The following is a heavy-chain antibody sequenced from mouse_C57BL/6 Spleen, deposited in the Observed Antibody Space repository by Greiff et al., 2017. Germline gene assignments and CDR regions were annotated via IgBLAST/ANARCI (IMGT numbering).Heavy chain of an antibody. CDR2: ISSGSSTI. CDR3: ARGGYGSSYVWYCDV. V-gene: IGHV5-17*01. Sequence: EVQVVESGGGLVKPGGSLKLSCAASGFTFSDYGMHWVRQAPEKGLEWVAYISSGSSTIYYADTVKGRFTISRDNAKNTLFLQMTSLRSEDTAMYYCARGGYGSSYVWYCDVWGTGTTVTVSS. CDR1: GFTFSDYG. J-gene: IGHJ1*03. D-gene: IGHD1-1*01.